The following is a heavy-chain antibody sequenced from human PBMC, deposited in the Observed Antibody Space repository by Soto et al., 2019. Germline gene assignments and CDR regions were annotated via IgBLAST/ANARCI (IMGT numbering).Heavy chain of an antibody. J-gene: IGHJ4*02. Sequence: QVQLVESGGGVVQPGRSLRLSCAASGFTFSSYAMHWVRQAPGKGLEWVAVISYDGSNKYYADSVKGRFTISRDNSKNTLCLQMNSLRAEDTAVYYCAQWAGAFDYWGQGTLVTVSS. CDR3: AQWAGAFDY. CDR1: GFTFSSYA. D-gene: IGHD1-26*01. CDR2: ISYDGSNK. V-gene: IGHV3-30-3*01.